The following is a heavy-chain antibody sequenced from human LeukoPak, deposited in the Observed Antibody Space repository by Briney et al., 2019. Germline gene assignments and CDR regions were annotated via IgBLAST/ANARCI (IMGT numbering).Heavy chain of an antibody. Sequence: PGGSLRLSCAVSGFTFSSYEINWVRQAPGKGLEWVSYISSSGRTIYYADSVRGRFTISRDNARNSLYLQMNSLRVEDTAVYYCARRAIAEGFDYWGQGTLVTVPS. D-gene: IGHD6-13*01. CDR3: ARRAIAEGFDY. CDR1: GFTFSSYE. J-gene: IGHJ4*02. V-gene: IGHV3-48*03. CDR2: ISSSGRTI.